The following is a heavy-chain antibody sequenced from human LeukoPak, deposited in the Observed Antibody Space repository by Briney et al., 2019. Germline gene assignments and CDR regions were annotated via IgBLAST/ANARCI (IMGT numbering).Heavy chain of an antibody. CDR1: GGSISSYY. CDR2: IYYSGST. CDR3: AGGGPYYFDY. Sequence: PSETLSLTCTVSGGSISSYYWSWIRRPPGKGLEWIGYIYYSGSTNYNPPLKSRVTISVDTSKNQFSLKLSSVTAADTAVYYCAGGGPYYFDYWGQGTLVTVSS. D-gene: IGHD3-16*01. V-gene: IGHV4-59*01. J-gene: IGHJ4*02.